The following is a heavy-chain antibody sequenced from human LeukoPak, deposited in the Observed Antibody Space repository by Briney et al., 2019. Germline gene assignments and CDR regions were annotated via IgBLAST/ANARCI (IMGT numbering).Heavy chain of an antibody. J-gene: IGHJ4*02. V-gene: IGHV4-61*02. Sequence: SETLSLTCTVSGGSISSGSYYWSWIRQPAGKGLEWIGRIYTSGSTNYNPSLKSRVTISVDTSKNQFSLKLSSVTAADTAVYYCARGYSYGHAGLLSFDHWGQGTLVTVSS. D-gene: IGHD5-18*01. CDR2: IYTSGST. CDR3: ARGYSYGHAGLLSFDH. CDR1: GGSISSGSYY.